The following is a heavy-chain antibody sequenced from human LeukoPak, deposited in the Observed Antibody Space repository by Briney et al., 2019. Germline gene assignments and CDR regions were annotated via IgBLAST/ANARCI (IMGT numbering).Heavy chain of an antibody. CDR1: GGSISSGGYY. V-gene: IGHV4-31*03. Sequence: SETLSLTCTVSGGSISSGGYYWSWIRQHPGKGLEWIGYIYYSGSTYYNPSLKSRVTISVDTSKNQFSLKLSSVTAADTAVYYCARVASHGLFDYWGQGTLVTVSS. D-gene: IGHD5-24*01. CDR2: IYYSGST. CDR3: ARVASHGLFDY. J-gene: IGHJ4*02.